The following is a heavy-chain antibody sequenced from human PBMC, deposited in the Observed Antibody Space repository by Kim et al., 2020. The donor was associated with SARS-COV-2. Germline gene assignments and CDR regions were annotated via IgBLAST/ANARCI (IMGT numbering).Heavy chain of an antibody. J-gene: IGHJ6*02. Sequence: GGSLRLSCAASGFTFDDYAMHWVRQAPGKGLEWVSGISWNSGSIGYADSVKGRFTISRDNAKNSLYLQMNSLRAEDTALYYCAKAGGLRFSGSSYYYGMDVWGLGTTVTVSS. D-gene: IGHD5-12*01. CDR2: ISWNSGSI. CDR1: GFTFDDYA. CDR3: AKAGGLRFSGSSYYYGMDV. V-gene: IGHV3-9*01.